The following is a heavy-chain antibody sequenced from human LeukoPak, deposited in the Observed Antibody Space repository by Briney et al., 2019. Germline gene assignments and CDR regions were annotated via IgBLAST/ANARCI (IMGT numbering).Heavy chain of an antibody. CDR3: ASSVGDSRSSNWFDP. D-gene: IGHD6-6*01. CDR2: IYSGGTT. CDR1: GFTVSSNY. V-gene: IGHV3-66*01. Sequence: TGGSLRLSCAASGFTVSSNYMTWVRQAPGKGLERVSVIYSGGTTYYADSVKGRFIISRDNSKNTLYLQMNSLRAEDTAVYYCASSVGDSRSSNWFDPWGQGTLVTVSS. J-gene: IGHJ5*02.